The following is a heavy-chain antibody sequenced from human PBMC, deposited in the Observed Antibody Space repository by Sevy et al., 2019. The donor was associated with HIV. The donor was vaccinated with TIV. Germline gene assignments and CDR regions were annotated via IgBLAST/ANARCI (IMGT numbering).Heavy chain of an antibody. J-gene: IGHJ3*02. CDR2: ISYDGSNQ. V-gene: IGHV3-30*04. Sequence: GGSLRLSCAASGLAFSSYAMHWVRQAPDKGLEWVADISYDGSNQDYADSVKGRFTISRDNSKNTLYLQMNSLRVEDTAVYYCARFPPERAFDIWGQGTMVTVSS. CDR1: GLAFSSYA. CDR3: ARFPPERAFDI.